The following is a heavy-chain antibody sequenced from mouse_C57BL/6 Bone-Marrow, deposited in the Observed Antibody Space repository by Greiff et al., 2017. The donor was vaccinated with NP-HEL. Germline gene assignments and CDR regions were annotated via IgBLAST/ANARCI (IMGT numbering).Heavy chain of an antibody. CDR2: IYWDDDK. D-gene: IGHD2-4*01. Sequence: QVTLNESGPGILQSSQTLSLTCSFSGFSLSTSGMGVSWIRQPSGKGLEWLAHIYWDDDKRYNPSLKSRLTISKDTSRNQVFLKITSVDTADTATYYCARRAIYYDYDYYAMDYWGQGTSVTVSS. V-gene: IGHV8-12*01. CDR1: GFSLSTSGMG. CDR3: ARRAIYYDYDYYAMDY. J-gene: IGHJ4*01.